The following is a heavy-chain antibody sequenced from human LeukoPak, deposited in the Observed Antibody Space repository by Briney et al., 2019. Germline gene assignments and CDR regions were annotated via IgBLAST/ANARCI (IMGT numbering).Heavy chain of an antibody. Sequence: SEILSLTCTVSGVSINNYYWSWIRQPAGKGLEWIGRIYTSGSTNYNPSLKSRVTMSVDTSKNQFSLKLSSVTAADTAVYYCARSLEQLVEFDYWGQGTLVTVSS. CDR2: IYTSGST. D-gene: IGHD6-6*01. CDR3: ARSLEQLVEFDY. V-gene: IGHV4-4*07. J-gene: IGHJ4*02. CDR1: GVSINNYY.